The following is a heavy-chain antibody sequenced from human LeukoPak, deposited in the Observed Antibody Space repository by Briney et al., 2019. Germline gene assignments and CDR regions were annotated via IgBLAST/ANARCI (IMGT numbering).Heavy chain of an antibody. CDR1: GGSISSYY. CDR2: IRRGANSYTT. CDR3: SRDGGEGGKSAFDI. V-gene: IGHV3-72*01. J-gene: IGHJ3*02. D-gene: IGHD3-16*01. Sequence: LSLTCTVSGGSISSYYWSWIRQPAGKGLEWVGRIRRGANSYTTEYAASVKGRFTISRDDSRNSLYLHMNSLKTEDTAVYHCSRDGGEGGKSAFDIWGQGTMVTVSS.